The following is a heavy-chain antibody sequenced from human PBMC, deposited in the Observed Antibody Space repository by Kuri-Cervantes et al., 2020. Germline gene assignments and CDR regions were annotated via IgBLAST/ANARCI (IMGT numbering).Heavy chain of an antibody. Sequence: GESLKISCAASGFTVSSNYMSWVRQAPGKGLEWVANIKQDGSEKYYVDSVKGRFTISRDNAKNSLYLQMNSLRAEDTAVYYCARVGYDILTGSDNWFDPWGQGTLVTVSS. CDR2: IKQDGSEK. D-gene: IGHD3-9*01. V-gene: IGHV3-7*04. CDR1: GFTVSSNY. J-gene: IGHJ5*02. CDR3: ARVGYDILTGSDNWFDP.